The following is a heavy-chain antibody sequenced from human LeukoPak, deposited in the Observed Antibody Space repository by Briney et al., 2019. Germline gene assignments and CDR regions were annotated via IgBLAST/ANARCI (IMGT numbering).Heavy chain of an antibody. CDR3: AKNPDY. V-gene: IGHV3-30*18. J-gene: IGHJ4*02. Sequence: GGSLRLSCAASGFTFSSYGMHWVRQAPGRGLEWVAVISYDGSNKYYADSVKGRFTISRDNSKNTLYLQMNSLRAEDTAVYYCAKNPDYWGQGTLVTVSS. CDR1: GFTFSSYG. CDR2: ISYDGSNK.